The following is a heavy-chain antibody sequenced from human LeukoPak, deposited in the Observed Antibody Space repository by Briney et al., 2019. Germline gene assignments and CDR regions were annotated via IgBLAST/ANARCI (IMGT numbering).Heavy chain of an antibody. J-gene: IGHJ3*02. CDR2: IYHSGIT. CDR1: DYSISSGYGYY. Sequence: PETLSLTCTVSDYSISSGYGYYWGWIRQPPGKGLEWIGNIYHSGITYYNHFNSSLKSRVTMSLDTSKIQFSLKLSTVTAADTAVYYCARGPLRVGAAGFDIWGQGTLVTVSS. D-gene: IGHD6-13*01. CDR3: ARGPLRVGAAGFDI. V-gene: IGHV4-38-2*02.